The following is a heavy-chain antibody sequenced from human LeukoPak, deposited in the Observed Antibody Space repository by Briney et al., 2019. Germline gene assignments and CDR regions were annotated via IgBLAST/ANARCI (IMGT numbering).Heavy chain of an antibody. Sequence: SETLSLTCTVSGGSISSSSYYWGWIRQPPGKGLEWIGSIYYSGSTYYNPSLKSRVTISVDTSKNQFSLKLSSVTAADTAVYYCARDGHGSGWPYYYYYYMDVWGKGTTVTVSS. CDR1: GGSISSSSYY. CDR3: ARDGHGSGWPYYYYYYMDV. D-gene: IGHD6-19*01. V-gene: IGHV4-39*07. CDR2: IYYSGST. J-gene: IGHJ6*03.